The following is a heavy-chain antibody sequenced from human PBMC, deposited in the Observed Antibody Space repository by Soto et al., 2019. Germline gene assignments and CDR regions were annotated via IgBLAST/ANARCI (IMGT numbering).Heavy chain of an antibody. V-gene: IGHV4-34*01. CDR3: VRIRYQLPSSVLWLDP. D-gene: IGHD3-16*01. Sequence: PSETLSLTCAVYGGFLSESYWTCIRQPPGKGLEWIGEINHVGGTNYNPSLKSRVTMSVDTSQNQFSLRLISLTAADTAMYFCVRIRYQLPSSVLWLDPWGQGTPVTVSS. J-gene: IGHJ5*02. CDR1: GGFLSESY. CDR2: INHVGGT.